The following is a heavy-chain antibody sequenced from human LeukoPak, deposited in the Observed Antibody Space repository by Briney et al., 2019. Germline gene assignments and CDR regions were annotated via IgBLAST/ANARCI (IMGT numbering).Heavy chain of an antibody. J-gene: IGHJ6*04. Sequence: GRSLRLSCAASGFTFSSYEMDWVRQAPGKGLEWVSYISSSGSTIYYADSVKGRFTISRDNAKNSLYLQMNSLRAKDTAVYYCAELGITMIGSVWGKGTTVTISS. CDR1: GFTFSSYE. CDR3: AELGITMIGSV. CDR2: ISSSGSTI. V-gene: IGHV3-48*03. D-gene: IGHD3-10*02.